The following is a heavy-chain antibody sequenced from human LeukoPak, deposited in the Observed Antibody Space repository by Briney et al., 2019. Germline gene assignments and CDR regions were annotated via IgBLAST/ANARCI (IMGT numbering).Heavy chain of an antibody. V-gene: IGHV3-30*02. CDR2: IPHDGSNK. D-gene: IGHD2-15*01. CDR1: GFTFSGFG. Sequence: PGGSLRLSCLASGFTFSGFGMHWVRQAPGKGLEWVAFIPHDGSNKHYADSVSGRFTISRDNSGNTLYLHMNSLRTEDTAVYYCAKKWEYCTSAGCYSGLLDFWGQGTLVTVSS. CDR3: AKKWEYCTSAGCYSGLLDF. J-gene: IGHJ4*02.